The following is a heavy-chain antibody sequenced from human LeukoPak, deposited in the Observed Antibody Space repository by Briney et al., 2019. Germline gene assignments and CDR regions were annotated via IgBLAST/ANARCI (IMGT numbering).Heavy chain of an antibody. CDR1: GFTSSSYG. CDR3: ARETLSDYYDSSGPHFQH. CDR2: IWYDGSNK. V-gene: IGHV3-33*01. J-gene: IGHJ1*01. D-gene: IGHD3-22*01. Sequence: PGGSLRLSCAASGFTSSSYGMHWVRQAPGKGLEWVAVIWYDGSNKYYADSVKGRFTISRDNSKNTLYLQMNSLRAEDTAVYYCARETLSDYYDSSGPHFQHWGQRTLVTVSS.